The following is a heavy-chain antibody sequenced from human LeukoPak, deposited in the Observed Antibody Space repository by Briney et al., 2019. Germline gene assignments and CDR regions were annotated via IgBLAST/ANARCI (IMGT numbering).Heavy chain of an antibody. J-gene: IGHJ5*02. V-gene: IGHV5-10-1*01. CDR3: ARQKDPGSPFDP. Sequence: GESLKISCKGSGYSFTSYWISWVRQMPGKGLEWMGRIDPSDSYTNYSPSFQGHVTISADKPISTAYLQWSSLKASDTAMYYCARQKDPGSPFDPWGQGTLVTVSS. CDR1: GYSFTSYW. CDR2: IDPSDSYT.